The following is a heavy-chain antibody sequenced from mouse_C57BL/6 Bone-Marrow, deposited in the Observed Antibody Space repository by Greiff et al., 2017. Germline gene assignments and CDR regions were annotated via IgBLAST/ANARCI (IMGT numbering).Heavy chain of an antibody. CDR3: ARDPLYYAMDY. D-gene: IGHD6-1*01. CDR1: GFTFSDFY. Sequence: EVMLVESGGGLVQSGRSLRLSCATSGFTFSDFYMEWVRQAPGKGLEWIAASRNKANDYTTEYSASVKGRFIVSRDTSQSILYLQMNALRAEDTAIYYCARDPLYYAMDYWGQGTSVTVSS. V-gene: IGHV7-1*01. CDR2: SRNKANDYTT. J-gene: IGHJ4*01.